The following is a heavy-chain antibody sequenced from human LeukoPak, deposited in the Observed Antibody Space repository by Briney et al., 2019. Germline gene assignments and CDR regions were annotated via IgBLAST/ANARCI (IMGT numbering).Heavy chain of an antibody. CDR1: CGSISSYY. CDR2: IYYSGST. V-gene: IGHV4-59*01. J-gene: IGHJ4*02. CDR3: ARDRPAAGLDY. D-gene: IGHD6-13*01. Sequence: PSETLSLTCTVSCGSISSYYWSWIRQPPGKGLEWIGYIYYSGSTNYNPSLKSRVTISVDTSKNQFSLKLSSVTAADTAVYYCARDRPAAGLDYWGQGTLVTVSS.